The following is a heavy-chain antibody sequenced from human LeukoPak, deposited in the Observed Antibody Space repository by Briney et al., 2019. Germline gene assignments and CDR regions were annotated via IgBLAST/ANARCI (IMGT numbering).Heavy chain of an antibody. V-gene: IGHV1-2*02. D-gene: IGHD6-6*01. CDR3: ARVVGYSSSSADFYYYYGMDV. Sequence: ASVKVSCKASGYTFTGYYMHWVRQAPGQGLEWMGWINPDSGGTNNAQKFQGRVTMTRDTPISTAYMELSRLRSDDTAVYYCARVVGYSSSSADFYYYYGMDVWGQGTTVTVSS. J-gene: IGHJ6*02. CDR2: INPDSGGT. CDR1: GYTFTGYY.